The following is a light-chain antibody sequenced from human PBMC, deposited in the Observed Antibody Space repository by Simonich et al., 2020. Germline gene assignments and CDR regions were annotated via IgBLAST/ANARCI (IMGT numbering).Light chain of an antibody. J-gene: IGLJ3*02. CDR2: DVS. CDR1: SSDVGCYNY. Sequence: QSAMTQPASVSGSPGQSLTISCTGTSSDVGCYNYVSWYQQHPGKPPKLMIYDVSKRPSGVSNRFSGSKSGNTASLTISGLQAEDEADYYCSSYTSSSPWVFGGGTKLTVL. V-gene: IGLV2-14*01. CDR3: SSYTSSSPWV.